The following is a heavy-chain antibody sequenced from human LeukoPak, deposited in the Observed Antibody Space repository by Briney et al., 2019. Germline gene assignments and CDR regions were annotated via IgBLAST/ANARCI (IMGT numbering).Heavy chain of an antibody. CDR1: EITFTNYW. V-gene: IGHV3-7*01. CDR3: VNGVVNAYRFDY. D-gene: IGHD3-3*01. Sequence: PGGSLRLSCAASEITFTNYWMTWVRQAPGKGLEWVASLKQDGSQKFYVDSVKGRFTISRHNAKNSLYLQMNSLRAEDTAVYYCVNGVVNAYRFDYWGQGTLVTVSS. J-gene: IGHJ4*02. CDR2: LKQDGSQK.